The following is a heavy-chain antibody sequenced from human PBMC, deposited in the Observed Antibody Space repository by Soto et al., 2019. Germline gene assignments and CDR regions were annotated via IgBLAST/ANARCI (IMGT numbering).Heavy chain of an antibody. CDR2: ISAYNGNT. J-gene: IGHJ4*02. CDR3: ARGETPIDY. V-gene: IGHV1-18*01. D-gene: IGHD1-26*01. Sequence: QVQLVQSEAQVKKPGASVKVSCKDSGYTFTNFGISWVRQAPGQGLEWMGWISAYNGNTNFAQNYQGRVTMTTDTSTSTAYMELRSLISDDTAVYYCARGETPIDYWGQGTLVTVSS. CDR1: GYTFTNFG.